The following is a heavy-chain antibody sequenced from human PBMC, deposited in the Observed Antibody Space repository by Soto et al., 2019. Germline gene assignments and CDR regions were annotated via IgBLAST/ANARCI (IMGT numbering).Heavy chain of an antibody. Sequence: SETLSLTCTVSGGSISSGGYYWSWIRQHPGKGLEWIGYIYYSGSTYYNPSLKSRVTISVDTSKNQFSLKLSSVTAADTAVYYCARGIISITERRNNWFDPWGQGTLVTVPS. D-gene: IGHD3-10*01. J-gene: IGHJ5*02. V-gene: IGHV4-31*03. CDR2: IYYSGST. CDR3: ARGIISITERRNNWFDP. CDR1: GGSISSGGYY.